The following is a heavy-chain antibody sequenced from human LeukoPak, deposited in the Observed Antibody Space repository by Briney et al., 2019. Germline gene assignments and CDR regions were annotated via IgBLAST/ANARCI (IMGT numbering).Heavy chain of an antibody. CDR2: ISGSGGST. CDR3: AKENEGYSYGYAVDY. V-gene: IGHV3-23*01. Sequence: GGSLRLSCAASGFTFGSYAMDWVRQAPGKGLEWVSYISGSGGSTYYADSVKGRFTISRDNSKNTLYLQMNSLRAEDTAVYYCAKENEGYSYGYAVDYWGQGTLVTVSS. CDR1: GFTFGSYA. J-gene: IGHJ4*02. D-gene: IGHD5-18*01.